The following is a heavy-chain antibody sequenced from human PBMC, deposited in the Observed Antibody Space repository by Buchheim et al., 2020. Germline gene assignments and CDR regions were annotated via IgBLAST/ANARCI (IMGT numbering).Heavy chain of an antibody. J-gene: IGHJ4*02. CDR1: GYTFTRYY. Sequence: QVQLVQSGAEVTKPGASVRVSCNASGYTFTRYYVHWVRQVPGQGLEWMGLINPTVGSISYAQKFQGRVSMTRDLSTSAVYMELSSLTFEDTAVYYCARERQSRGDYGFWGQGTL. V-gene: IGHV1-46*01. CDR3: ARERQSRGDYGF. D-gene: IGHD3-22*01. CDR2: INPTVGSI.